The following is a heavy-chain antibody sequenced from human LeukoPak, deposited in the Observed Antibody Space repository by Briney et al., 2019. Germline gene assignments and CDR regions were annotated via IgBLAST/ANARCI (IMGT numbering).Heavy chain of an antibody. Sequence: SETLSLTCTVSGGSISSYYWSWIRQPAGKGLEWIGRIYTSGSTNYNPSLKSRVTMSVDTSKNQFSLKLSSVTAADTAVYYCARDGAYCSGGSCYHYYYYYYGMDVWGQGTTVTVSS. CDR3: ARDGAYCSGGSCYHYYYYYYGMDV. CDR2: IYTSGST. V-gene: IGHV4-4*07. CDR1: GGSISSYY. J-gene: IGHJ6*02. D-gene: IGHD2-15*01.